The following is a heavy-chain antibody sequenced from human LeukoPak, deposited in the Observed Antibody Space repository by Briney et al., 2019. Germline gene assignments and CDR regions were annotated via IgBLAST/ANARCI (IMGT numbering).Heavy chain of an antibody. D-gene: IGHD6-19*01. CDR1: GFTLSSYA. J-gene: IGHJ4*02. Sequence: GGSLRVSCAASGFTLSSYAMTWVRQAPGKGLEWVSTVTGSGRATYYADSVKGRFTISRDNYKNTLYLQMSSLRTEDTAVYYCAKDTPLTGYRGDWTGNHFDYWGQGTLVTVSS. CDR2: VTGSGRAT. V-gene: IGHV3-23*01. CDR3: AKDTPLTGYRGDWTGNHFDY.